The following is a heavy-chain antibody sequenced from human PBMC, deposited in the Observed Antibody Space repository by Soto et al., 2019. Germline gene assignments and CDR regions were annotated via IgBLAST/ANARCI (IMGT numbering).Heavy chain of an antibody. CDR3: ASPTKPLYYYYGMDV. J-gene: IGHJ6*02. CDR1: GGTFSSYA. CDR2: IIPIFGIA. Sequence: QVQLVQSGAEVKKPGPSVKVSCKASGGTFSSYAISWVRQAPGQGLEWMGGIIPIFGIANYAQKFQGRVTITADESTSTAYMELSSLRSEDTAVYYCASPTKPLYYYYGMDVWGQGTTVTVSS. D-gene: IGHD1-1*01. V-gene: IGHV1-69*12.